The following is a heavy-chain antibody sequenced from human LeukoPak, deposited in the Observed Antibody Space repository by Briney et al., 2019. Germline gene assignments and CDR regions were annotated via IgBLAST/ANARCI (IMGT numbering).Heavy chain of an antibody. CDR2: IKRDGSEE. Sequence: GGSLRLSCVASKFTFSSSWMSWVRQAPGKGLEWVANIKRDGSEEYYVDSVKGRFTISRENAKNSLYLQMNSLRAGDTAVYYCARGFLGDAFDIWGQGTMVTVSS. V-gene: IGHV3-7*02. CDR1: KFTFSSSW. CDR3: ARGFLGDAFDI. D-gene: IGHD3-3*01. J-gene: IGHJ3*02.